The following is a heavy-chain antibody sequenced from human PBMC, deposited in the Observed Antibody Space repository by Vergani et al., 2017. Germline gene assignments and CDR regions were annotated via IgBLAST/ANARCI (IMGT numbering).Heavy chain of an antibody. D-gene: IGHD1-26*01. V-gene: IGHV4-34*10. Sequence: QVQLQESGPGLVKPSETLSLTCTVSGGSISSYYWSWIRQPPGKGLEWIGEINHSGTINYNPTLKSPFNVSIDTSRDHFSLKLRSVSAADTAVYFCARRGERWETLLRYDFDVWGQGTFVTVSP. CDR2: INHSGTI. CDR1: GGSISSYY. CDR3: ARRGERWETLLRYDFDV. J-gene: IGHJ3*01.